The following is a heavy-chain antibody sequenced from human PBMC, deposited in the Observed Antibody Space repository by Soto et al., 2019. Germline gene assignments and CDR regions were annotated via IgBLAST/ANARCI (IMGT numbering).Heavy chain of an antibody. D-gene: IGHD6-19*01. Sequence: SGPTLVNPTRTLTLTCTFSGFSLTTYGVSVGWIRQPPGKALEWLALIFWDDEERYSPSLNSRLTITKDTSKNQVVLTMTSMDPVDTGTYYCARRLWNSGHYRFDRWGQGTLVTVSS. CDR1: GFSLTTYGVS. J-gene: IGHJ5*02. V-gene: IGHV2-5*02. CDR2: IFWDDEE. CDR3: ARRLWNSGHYRFDR.